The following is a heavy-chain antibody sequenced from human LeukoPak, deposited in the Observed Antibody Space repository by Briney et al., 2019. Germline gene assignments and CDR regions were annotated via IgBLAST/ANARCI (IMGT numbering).Heavy chain of an antibody. CDR2: INPSGGST. CDR3: ASSTKPGIAVAGTYNWFDP. J-gene: IGHJ5*01. V-gene: IGHV1-46*01. Sequence: GASVKVSGKASGYTFTSYYMHWVRQAPGQGLEWMGIINPSGGSTSYAQKFQGRVTMTRDTSTSTVYMELSSLRSEDTAVYYCASSTKPGIAVAGTYNWFDPWGQGTLVTVSS. CDR1: GYTFTSYY. D-gene: IGHD6-19*01.